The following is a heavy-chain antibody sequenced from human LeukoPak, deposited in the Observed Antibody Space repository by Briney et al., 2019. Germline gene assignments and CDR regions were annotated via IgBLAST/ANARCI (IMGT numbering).Heavy chain of an antibody. Sequence: ASVKVSCKASGGTFSNYAISWVRQAPGQGLEWMGGIIPIFGTANYAQKFQGRVTITTDESTSTAYMELSSLRSEDTAVYYCASSVGYSYPYYFDYWGQGTLVTVSS. V-gene: IGHV1-69*05. CDR1: GGTFSNYA. J-gene: IGHJ4*02. CDR2: IIPIFGTA. CDR3: ASSVGYSYPYYFDY. D-gene: IGHD5-18*01.